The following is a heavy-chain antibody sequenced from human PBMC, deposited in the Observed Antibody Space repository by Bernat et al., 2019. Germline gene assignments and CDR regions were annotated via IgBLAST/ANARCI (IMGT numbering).Heavy chain of an antibody. D-gene: IGHD4-23*01. CDR1: GFTFSSYG. Sequence: QVQLVESGGGVVQPGRSLRLSCAASGFTFSSYGMHWVRQAPGKGLEWVAVIWYDGSNKYYADSVKGRFTISRDNSKNTLYLQMNSLRAEDTAVYYCAREGNGGNGGHTGAFDYWGQGTLVTVSS. CDR3: AREGNGGNGGHTGAFDY. CDR2: IWYDGSNK. J-gene: IGHJ4*02. V-gene: IGHV3-33*01.